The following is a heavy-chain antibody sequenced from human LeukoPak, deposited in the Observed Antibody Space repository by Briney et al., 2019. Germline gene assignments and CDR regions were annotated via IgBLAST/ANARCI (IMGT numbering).Heavy chain of an antibody. CDR1: GFTFGDYA. V-gene: IGHV3-30*04. CDR3: AKDRGGSYGKFDY. Sequence: GGSLRLSCTASGFTFGDYAMSWVRQAPGKGLEWVAVISYDGSNKYYADSVKGRFTISRDNSKNTLYLQMNSLRAEDTAVYYCAKDRGGSYGKFDYWGQGTLVTVSS. CDR2: ISYDGSNK. D-gene: IGHD5-18*01. J-gene: IGHJ4*02.